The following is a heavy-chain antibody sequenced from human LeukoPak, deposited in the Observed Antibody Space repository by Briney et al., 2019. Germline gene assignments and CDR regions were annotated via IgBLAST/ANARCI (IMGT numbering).Heavy chain of an antibody. CDR3: AKGQNYYDGSGYYSTDY. V-gene: IGHV3-66*01. Sequence: GGSLRLSCAASGFTVSRNYMSWVRQAPGKGLEWVSVIYSGGSTYYADSVKGRFTISRDNSKNTLYLQMNSLRAADTAVYYCAKGQNYYDGSGYYSTDYWGQGTPVTVSS. CDR1: GFTVSRNY. J-gene: IGHJ4*02. CDR2: IYSGGST. D-gene: IGHD3-22*01.